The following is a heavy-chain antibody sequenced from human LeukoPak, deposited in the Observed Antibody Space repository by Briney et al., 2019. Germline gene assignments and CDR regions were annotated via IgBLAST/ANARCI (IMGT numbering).Heavy chain of an antibody. CDR2: IIWITGNL. CDR1: GFTSDEHG. V-gene: IGHV3-9*02. J-gene: IGHJ3*02. Sequence: GGSLXVSCVASGFTSDEHGMHWVRQVPGKGXGWVSGIIWITGNLGYADSVKGRFLISRDNAKKSLYLQMNSLRVEDTALYYCTKDVVAGGAEIWGQGTMVIVSS. CDR3: TKDVVAGGAEI. D-gene: IGHD1-26*01.